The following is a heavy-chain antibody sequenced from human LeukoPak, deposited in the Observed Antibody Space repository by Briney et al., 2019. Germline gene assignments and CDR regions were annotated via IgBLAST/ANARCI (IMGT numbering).Heavy chain of an antibody. CDR1: GFTFSSYR. CDR2: ISYDGSNK. CDR3: AKPSNSKQWLVQRRGNYFDY. D-gene: IGHD6-19*01. J-gene: IGHJ4*02. Sequence: PGGSMRLSCAASGFTFSSYRMHWVRQAPGKGLEWVAVISYDGSNKYYADSVKGRITISRDNSKNTLYLQMNSLRAEDTAVYYCAKPSNSKQWLVQRRGNYFDYWGQGTLVTVSS. V-gene: IGHV3-30*18.